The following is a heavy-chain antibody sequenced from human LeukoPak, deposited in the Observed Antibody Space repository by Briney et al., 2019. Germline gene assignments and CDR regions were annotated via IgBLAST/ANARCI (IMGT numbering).Heavy chain of an antibody. V-gene: IGHV3-21*01. CDR3: ARALAIRDGPDY. Sequence: GGSLRLSCAASGFTFSSYAMHWVRQAPGKGLEWVSSISSSSSYIYYADSVKGRFTISRDNAKNSLYLQMNSLRAEDTAVYYCARALAIRDGPDYWGQGTLVTVSS. CDR1: GFTFSSYA. D-gene: IGHD5-24*01. CDR2: ISSSSSYI. J-gene: IGHJ4*02.